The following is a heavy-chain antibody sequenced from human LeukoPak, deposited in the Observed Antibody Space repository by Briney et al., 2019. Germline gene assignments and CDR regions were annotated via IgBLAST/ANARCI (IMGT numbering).Heavy chain of an antibody. Sequence: GRSLRLSCAASGFTFSSYGMHWVRQAPGKGLEWVAVISYDGSNKYYADSVKGRFTISRDNSKNTLYLQMNSLRAEDTAVYYCARTPYSSGGFDYWGQGTLVTVSS. CDR3: ARTPYSSGGFDY. CDR2: ISYDGSNK. CDR1: GFTFSSYG. V-gene: IGHV3-30*03. D-gene: IGHD6-19*01. J-gene: IGHJ4*02.